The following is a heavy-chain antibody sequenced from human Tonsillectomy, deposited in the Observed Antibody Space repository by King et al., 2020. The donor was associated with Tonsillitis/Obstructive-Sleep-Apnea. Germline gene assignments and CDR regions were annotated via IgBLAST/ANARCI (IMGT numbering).Heavy chain of an antibody. CDR1: GGSFSGGSYY. Sequence: VQLVESGPGLVKPSETLSLTCSVSGGSFSGGSYYWSWLRQPPGKGLEWIGRIYYTGTSTNYHPSLKSRVTISVDTSTNQFSLRLSSVTAADTAVYYCARDRADYDILTGYYKGNWFDPWGQGALVTVSS. D-gene: IGHD3-9*01. CDR2: IYYTGTST. V-gene: IGHV4-61*01. J-gene: IGHJ5*02. CDR3: ARDRADYDILTGYYKGNWFDP.